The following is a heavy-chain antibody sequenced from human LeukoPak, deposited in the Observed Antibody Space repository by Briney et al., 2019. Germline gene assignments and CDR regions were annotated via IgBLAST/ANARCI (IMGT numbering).Heavy chain of an antibody. CDR1: GFTFSSYS. V-gene: IGHV3-21*01. CDR2: ISSSSSYI. J-gene: IGHJ4*02. D-gene: IGHD5-12*01. CDR3: ARVSGYHWESFYDY. Sequence: PGGSLRLSCAASGFTFSSYSMNWVRQAPGKGLEWVSSISSSSSYIYYADSVKGRFTISRGNAKNSLYLQMNSLRAEDTAVYYCARVSGYHWESFYDYWGQGTLVTVSS.